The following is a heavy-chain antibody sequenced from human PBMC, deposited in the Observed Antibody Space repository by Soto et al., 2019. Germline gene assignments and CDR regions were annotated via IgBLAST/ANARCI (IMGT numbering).Heavy chain of an antibody. V-gene: IGHV2-5*01. J-gene: IGHJ5*02. CDR1: GFSLSTSGVG. CDR3: AHSPTIFGVVPGRGNWFDP. CDR2: IYWNDDK. D-gene: IGHD3-3*01. Sequence: SGPTLVNPTQTLTLTCTFSGFSLSTSGVGVGWIRQPPGKALEWLALIYWNDDKRYSPSLKSRLTITKDTSKNQVFLTMTNMDPVDTATYYCAHSPTIFGVVPGRGNWFDPWGQGTLVTVSS.